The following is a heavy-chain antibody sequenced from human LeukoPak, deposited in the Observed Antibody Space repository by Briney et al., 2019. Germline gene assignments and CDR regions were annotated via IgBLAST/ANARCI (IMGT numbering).Heavy chain of an antibody. CDR2: ISSSSSYI. Sequence: PGGSLRLSCAASGFTFSSYSMNWVRQAPGKGLEWVSSISSSSSYIYYADSVKGRFTISRDNAKNSLYLQMNSLRAEDTAVYYCARVRFGEIPYYFDYWGQGTLVIVSP. CDR3: ARVRFGEIPYYFDY. D-gene: IGHD3-10*01. J-gene: IGHJ4*02. V-gene: IGHV3-21*01. CDR1: GFTFSSYS.